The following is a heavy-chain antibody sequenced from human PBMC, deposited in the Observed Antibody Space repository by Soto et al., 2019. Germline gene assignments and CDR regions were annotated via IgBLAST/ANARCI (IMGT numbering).Heavy chain of an antibody. CDR3: ARILEYCSGGSCDF. J-gene: IGHJ4*02. D-gene: IGHD2-15*01. CDR1: EFTFTTYA. V-gene: IGHV1-3*01. Sequence: ASVKVSCKASEFTFTTYAIHWVRQAPGQRLEWMGWINAGNGNTKYSQKFQGRVTITRDTSASTAYMELSSLRSEDTAVYYCARILEYCSGGSCDFWGQGTLVTVSS. CDR2: INAGNGNT.